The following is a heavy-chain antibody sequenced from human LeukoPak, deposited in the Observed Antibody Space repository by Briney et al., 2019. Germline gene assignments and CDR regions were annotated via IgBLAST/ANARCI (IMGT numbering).Heavy chain of an antibody. D-gene: IGHD6-6*01. J-gene: IGHJ5*01. CDR1: GYAFTRYG. CDR2: ISANNGDT. CDR3: ARDLVSIAAFPDS. V-gene: IGHV1-18*01. Sequence: ASVKVSCKASGYAFTRYGISWVRQAPGQGLEWMGWISANNGDTDYAQSLQGRVTLTTDTSTNTAYMELRSLRSDDTAVYYCARDLVSIAAFPDSWGQGTLVTVSS.